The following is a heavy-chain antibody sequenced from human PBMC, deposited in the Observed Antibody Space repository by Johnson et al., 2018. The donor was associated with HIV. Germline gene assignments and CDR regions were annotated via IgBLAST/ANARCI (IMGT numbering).Heavy chain of an antibody. D-gene: IGHD4-23*01. J-gene: IGHJ3*02. V-gene: IGHV3-30-3*01. Sequence: QVQLVESGGGVVQPGRSLRLSCAASGFTFSSYAMHWVRQAPGKGLEWVAVISFDGSNKYYADSVKGRFTISRDNSNNTLYLQMNSLRAEDTAVYYCARDLYGGNSEASASDIWGQGTMVTVSS. CDR1: GFTFSSYA. CDR2: ISFDGSNK. CDR3: ARDLYGGNSEASASDI.